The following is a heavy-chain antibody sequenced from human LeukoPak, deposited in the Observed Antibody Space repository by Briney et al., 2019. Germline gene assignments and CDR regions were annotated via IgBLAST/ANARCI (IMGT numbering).Heavy chain of an antibody. D-gene: IGHD3-22*01. Sequence: PSETLFLTCTVSGGSISSGGYYWSWIRQRPGKGLEWIGYIYYSGSTNYNPSLKSRVAISVDTSKNQFSLKLSSVTAADTAVYYCARVTYYYDRHFDYWGQGTLVTVSS. J-gene: IGHJ4*02. CDR3: ARVTYYYDRHFDY. CDR1: GGSISSGGYY. V-gene: IGHV4-61*08. CDR2: IYYSGST.